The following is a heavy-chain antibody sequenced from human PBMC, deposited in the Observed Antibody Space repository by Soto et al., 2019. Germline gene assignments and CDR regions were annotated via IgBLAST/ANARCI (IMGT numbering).Heavy chain of an antibody. Sequence: QVQLVESGGGVVQPGRSLRLSCAASGFTFSSYGMHWVRQAPGKGLEWVAVIWYDGSNKYYADSVKGRFTISRDNSKNTLYLQMNCLRAEDTAVYYCAREMVAANLGDAFDIWGQGTMVTFSS. CDR3: AREMVAANLGDAFDI. D-gene: IGHD6-13*01. CDR2: IWYDGSNK. V-gene: IGHV3-33*01. J-gene: IGHJ3*02. CDR1: GFTFSSYG.